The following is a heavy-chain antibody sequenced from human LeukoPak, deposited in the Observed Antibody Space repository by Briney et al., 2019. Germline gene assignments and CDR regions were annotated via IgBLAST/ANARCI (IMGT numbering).Heavy chain of an antibody. CDR2: ISYEGTDK. D-gene: IGHD6-13*01. CDR1: EFTFRSHG. Sequence: GGSLRLSCAASEFTFRSHGMHWVRQAPGKGLEWVTLISYEGTDKYYADSVKGRFTISRDNSKNTLYLQMNSLRPEDTAVYYCAREGLIAAAGTGWFDPWGQGTLVTVSS. CDR3: AREGLIAAAGTGWFDP. V-gene: IGHV3-30*03. J-gene: IGHJ5*02.